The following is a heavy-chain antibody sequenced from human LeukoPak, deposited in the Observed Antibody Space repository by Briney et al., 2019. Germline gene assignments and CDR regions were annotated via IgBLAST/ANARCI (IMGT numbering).Heavy chain of an antibody. CDR1: GFRFSGSA. CDR2: IRSKVNSYVT. D-gene: IGHD3-22*01. CDR3: AKDLVRQAFDITMIVVVITGPFDY. V-gene: IGHV3-73*01. Sequence: PGGSLRLSCAASGFRFSGSAMHWVRQASGKGLEWVGRIRSKVNSYVTAYGASVKGRFTISRDDSKNTAYLQMNSLKAEDTAVYYCAKDLVRQAFDITMIVVVITGPFDYWGQGTLVTVSS. J-gene: IGHJ4*02.